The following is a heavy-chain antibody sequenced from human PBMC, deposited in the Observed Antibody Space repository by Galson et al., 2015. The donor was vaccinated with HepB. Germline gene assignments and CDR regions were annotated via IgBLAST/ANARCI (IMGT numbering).Heavy chain of an antibody. Sequence: SVKVSCKASGGTFSSYAISWVRQAPGQGLEWMGRIIPILGIANYAQKFQGRVTITADKSTSTAYMELSSLRSEDTAVYYCAREPIVVVPAAKTARNYFDYWGQGTLVTVSS. V-gene: IGHV1-69*04. CDR3: AREPIVVVPAAKTARNYFDY. CDR1: GGTFSSYA. D-gene: IGHD2-2*01. CDR2: IIPILGIA. J-gene: IGHJ4*02.